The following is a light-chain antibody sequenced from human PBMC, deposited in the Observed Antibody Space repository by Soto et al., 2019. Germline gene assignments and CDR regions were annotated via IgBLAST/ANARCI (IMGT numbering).Light chain of an antibody. Sequence: QSVLTQPRSVSGSPGQSVTISCTGTNSDVGGYNFVSWYQQLPGKAPKLMISAVSQRPSGVPDRFSGSKSGNTASLTISGLQADDEADYFCCSYTASDIWVFVGGTKVTVL. J-gene: IGLJ3*02. CDR3: CSYTASDIWV. CDR1: NSDVGGYNF. V-gene: IGLV2-11*01. CDR2: AVS.